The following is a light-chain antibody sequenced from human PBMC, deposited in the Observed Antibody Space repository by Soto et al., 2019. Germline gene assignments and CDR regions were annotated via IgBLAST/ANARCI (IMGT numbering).Light chain of an antibody. J-gene: IGLJ2*01. CDR1: SSDAGGYNY. V-gene: IGLV2-8*01. CDR2: DVN. Sequence: QSALTQPPSASGSPGQSVTISCTGTSSDAGGYNYVSWYQQHPGKAPKLMIYDVNKRPSGVPDRFSGSKSGNTASLTVSGLQAEDEADYYCSSYAGRNNLVFGGGTKLTVL. CDR3: SSYAGRNNLV.